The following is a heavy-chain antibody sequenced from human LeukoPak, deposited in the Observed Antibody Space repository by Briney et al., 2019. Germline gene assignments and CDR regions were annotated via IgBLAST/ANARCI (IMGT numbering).Heavy chain of an antibody. Sequence: GESLKISCKGSGYIFTTYWIGWVRQMPGKGLEWMGIIYPGDSDTRYSPSFQGQVTISADKSISTAYLHGSSLKASDPAMYYCCRGGGDNFDYWGQGTLVTVSS. CDR1: GYIFTTYW. V-gene: IGHV5-51*01. D-gene: IGHD3-16*01. J-gene: IGHJ4*02. CDR2: IYPGDSDT. CDR3: CRGGGDNFDY.